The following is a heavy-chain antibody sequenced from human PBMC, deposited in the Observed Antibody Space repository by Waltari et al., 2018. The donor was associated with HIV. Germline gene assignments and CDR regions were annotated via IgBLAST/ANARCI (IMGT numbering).Heavy chain of an antibody. CDR3: STYGDSEAFDI. J-gene: IGHJ3*02. Sequence: EVQLVESGGVVVQPGGSLRLSCAASGFTFDDYALPWVRQAPGKGLEGVSLISWDGGSTYYADSVKGRFTISRDNSKNSLYLQMNSLRAEDTALYYCSTYGDSEAFDIWGQGTMITVSS. V-gene: IGHV3-43D*03. D-gene: IGHD4-17*01. CDR2: ISWDGGST. CDR1: GFTFDDYA.